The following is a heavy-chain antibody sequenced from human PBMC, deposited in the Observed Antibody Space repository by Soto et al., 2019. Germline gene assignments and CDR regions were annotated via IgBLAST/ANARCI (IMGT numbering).Heavy chain of an antibody. CDR2: ISSGGGSP. D-gene: IGHD6-6*01. CDR1: GFTFSSYA. J-gene: IGHJ4*02. CDR3: AKGDGRIVPRHFDY. Sequence: PGGSLRLSCAASGFTFSSYAMNWVRQAPGKGLEWVSAISSGGGSPYYAYSVRGRFTISRDNSKNTLYLQMNDLRAEDTAVYFCAKGDGRIVPRHFDYWGQGTLVTVSS. V-gene: IGHV3-23*01.